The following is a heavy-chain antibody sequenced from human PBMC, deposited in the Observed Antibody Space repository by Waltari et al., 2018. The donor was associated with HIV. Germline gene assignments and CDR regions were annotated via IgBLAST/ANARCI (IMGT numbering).Heavy chain of an antibody. CDR1: GFTFRRYW. D-gene: IGHD1-26*01. Sequence: EVQLVESGGGLVQPGGSLRLSCAASGFTFRRYWMSWVRQAPGKVLEWVANIKEDGRDKYYVDSVKGRFTISRDNAKNTLYLQMNSLRADDTAVYYCARGWWEQQRNRKYNWFDPWGQGTLVTVSS. V-gene: IGHV3-7*01. CDR3: ARGWWEQQRNRKYNWFDP. CDR2: IKEDGRDK. J-gene: IGHJ5*02.